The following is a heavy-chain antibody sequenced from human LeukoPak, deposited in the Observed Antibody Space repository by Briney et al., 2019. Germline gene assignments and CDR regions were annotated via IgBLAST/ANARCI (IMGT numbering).Heavy chain of an antibody. Sequence: GGSLRLSCAASGFTVSNAWMSWGRRAPRKGLEWVGRIKSKADGETTDFPAPVKGRFTLSRDDSKNTLYMQMNSLKIEDTAVYYCTTSGSVGATRANYWGQGTLVTVSS. CDR2: IKSKADGETT. V-gene: IGHV3-15*01. J-gene: IGHJ4*02. CDR1: GFTVSNAW. D-gene: IGHD1-26*01. CDR3: TTSGSVGATRANY.